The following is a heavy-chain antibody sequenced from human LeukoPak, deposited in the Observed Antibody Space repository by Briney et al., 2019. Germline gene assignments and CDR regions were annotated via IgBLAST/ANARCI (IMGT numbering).Heavy chain of an antibody. V-gene: IGHV3-13*01. D-gene: IGHD6-13*01. J-gene: IGHJ2*01. CDR2: IGTAGEV. Sequence: GGSLRLSCAASGFTFRSYDMHWVRQATGKGLEWVSGIGTAGEVYYPGSVKGRFTISRENAKNSLYLQMNSLRAGDTAVYYCARAAYSSTWYSRYFDLWGRGTLVTVSS. CDR1: GFTFRSYD. CDR3: ARAAYSSTWYSRYFDL.